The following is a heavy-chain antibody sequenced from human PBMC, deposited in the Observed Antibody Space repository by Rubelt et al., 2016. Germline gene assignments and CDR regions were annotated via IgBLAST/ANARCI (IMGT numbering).Heavy chain of an antibody. CDR2: IWYDGSNK. D-gene: IGHD1-14*01. CDR1: GFTFSSYT. CDR3: ARDIRSTYMDA. Sequence: VQLVESGGGLVKPGGSLRLSCEASGFTFSSYTMNWVRQAPGKGLEWVAVIWYDGSNKYYADSVKGRFTISRDNSKNTLDLQRNSLRAEDTAIYYCARDIRSTYMDAWGQGTTVTVSS. J-gene: IGHJ6*02. V-gene: IGHV3-33*08.